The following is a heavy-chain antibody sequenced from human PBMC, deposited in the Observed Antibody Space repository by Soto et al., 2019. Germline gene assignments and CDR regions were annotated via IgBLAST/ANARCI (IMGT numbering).Heavy chain of an antibody. CDR2: IIPIFGTA. Sequence: SVKVSCKASGGTFSSYAISWVRQAPGQGLEWMGGIIPIFGTANYAQKFQGRVTITADKSTSTAYMELSGLRSEDTAVYYCARAAVAGTGWSWFDPWGPGTIATVYS. V-gene: IGHV1-69*06. CDR3: ARAAVAGTGWSWFDP. J-gene: IGHJ5*02. CDR1: GGTFSSYA. D-gene: IGHD6-19*01.